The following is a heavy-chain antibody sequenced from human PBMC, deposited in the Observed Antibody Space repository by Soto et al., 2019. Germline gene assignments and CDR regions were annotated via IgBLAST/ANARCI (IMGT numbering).Heavy chain of an antibody. Sequence: ASVKVSCKASGYTFSSYGIGWVRQAPGQGLEWMGWISAYNGKTHYSQNFQGKVTMTTDTSTSTAYMELRTLRSDDTAVYYCAKADSNYAGRFSYYYMDVWGNGTLVPVAS. CDR2: ISAYNGKT. J-gene: IGHJ6*03. V-gene: IGHV1-18*04. CDR3: AKADSNYAGRFSYYYMDV. D-gene: IGHD4-4*01. CDR1: GYTFSSYG.